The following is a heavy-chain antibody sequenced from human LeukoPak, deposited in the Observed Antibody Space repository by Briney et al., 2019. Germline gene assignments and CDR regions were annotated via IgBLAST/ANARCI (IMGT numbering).Heavy chain of an antibody. V-gene: IGHV3-23*01. CDR3: ARRDIVVVVSASDY. CDR2: ITTSGDRT. Sequence: GGSLRLSCAASGFTFSDYVMIWVRQARGKGLEWVSGITTSGDRTFYGDSVRGRFTMSRDNSKNTVYLQMNSLRVDDTAVYYCARRDIVVVVSASDYWGQGTLVTVSS. D-gene: IGHD2-15*01. CDR1: GFTFSDYV. J-gene: IGHJ4*02.